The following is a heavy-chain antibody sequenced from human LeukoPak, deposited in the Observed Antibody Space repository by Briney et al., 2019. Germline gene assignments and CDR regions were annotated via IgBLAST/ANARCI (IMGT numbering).Heavy chain of an antibody. D-gene: IGHD3-16*02. CDR3: ARGLRLGELSLYRGVSYWFDP. Sequence: SETLSLTCAVYGGSFSGYYWSWIRQPPGKGLEWIGEIHHSGSTNYNPSLKSRVTISVDTSKNQFSLKLSSVTAADTAVYYCARGLRLGELSLYRGVSYWFDPWGQGTLVTVSS. J-gene: IGHJ5*02. CDR1: GGSFSGYY. CDR2: IHHSGST. V-gene: IGHV4-34*01.